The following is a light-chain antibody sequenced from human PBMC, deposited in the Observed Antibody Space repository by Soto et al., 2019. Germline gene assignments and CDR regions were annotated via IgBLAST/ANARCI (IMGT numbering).Light chain of an antibody. Sequence: QSALTQPASLSGPPGQSITISCTGTRSVVGSYNSFAWYQQHPGKAPRVMIYEINKRPSGVPDRFSGSKSGNTASLTVSGLQAEDEADYYCSSFAGSNNFPYVFGTGTKLTVL. J-gene: IGLJ1*01. CDR2: EIN. V-gene: IGLV2-8*01. CDR3: SSFAGSNNFPYV. CDR1: RSVVGSYNS.